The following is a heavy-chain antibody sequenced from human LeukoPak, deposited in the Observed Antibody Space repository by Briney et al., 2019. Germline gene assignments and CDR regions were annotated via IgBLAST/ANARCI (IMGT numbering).Heavy chain of an antibody. D-gene: IGHD6-19*01. Sequence: GGSLRLSCAASGFTFSSYGMHWVRQAPGKGLEWVAFIRYDGSNKYYADSVKGRFTISRDNAKNSLYLQMNSLRAEDTAVYYCARDPIAVASHFDYWGQGTLVTVSS. CDR1: GFTFSSYG. J-gene: IGHJ4*02. CDR2: IRYDGSNK. V-gene: IGHV3-30*02. CDR3: ARDPIAVASHFDY.